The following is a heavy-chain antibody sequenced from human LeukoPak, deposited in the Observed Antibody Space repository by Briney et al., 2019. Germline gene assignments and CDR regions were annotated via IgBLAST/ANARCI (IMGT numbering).Heavy chain of an antibody. V-gene: IGHV1-69*05. J-gene: IGHJ4*02. CDR3: ARGDQFLYYYDSNPFDY. CDR2: IIPIFGTA. CDR1: GGTFSSYA. Sequence: SVKVSCKASGGTFSSYAISWVRQAPGQGLEWMGRIIPIFGTANYALKFQGRVTITTDESTSTAYMELSSLRSEDTAVYYCARGDQFLYYYDSNPFDYWGQGTLVTVSS. D-gene: IGHD3-22*01.